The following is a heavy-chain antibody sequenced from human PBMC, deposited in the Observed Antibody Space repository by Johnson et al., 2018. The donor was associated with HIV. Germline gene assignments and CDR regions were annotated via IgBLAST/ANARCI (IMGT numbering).Heavy chain of an antibody. CDR2: IKQDGSEK. Sequence: EVQLVESGGGLVKPGGSLRLSCAASGFTFTSYWMSWVRQAPGKGLEWVANIKQDGSEKYYVDSVEGRFAISRDNAKNSLQLQMDSLRAEDTAIYFCARGRGALDIWGQGTMVIVSS. CDR3: ARGRGALDI. CDR1: GFTFTSYW. D-gene: IGHD3-16*01. V-gene: IGHV3-7*03. J-gene: IGHJ3*02.